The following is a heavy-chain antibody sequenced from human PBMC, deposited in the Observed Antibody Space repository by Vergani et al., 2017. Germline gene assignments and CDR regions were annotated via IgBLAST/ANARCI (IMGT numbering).Heavy chain of an antibody. Sequence: QVQLVQSGAEVKKPGASVKVSCKASGYTFTGYYMHWVRQAPGQGLEWMGWINPNSGGTNYAQKFQGRVTMTRDTSISTAYMELSRLRSDDTAVYYCARRVVTTPGGGWFDPWGQGTLVTVSS. J-gene: IGHJ5*02. CDR3: ARRVVTTPGGGWFDP. CDR2: INPNSGGT. D-gene: IGHD2-21*02. CDR1: GYTFTGYY. V-gene: IGHV1-2*02.